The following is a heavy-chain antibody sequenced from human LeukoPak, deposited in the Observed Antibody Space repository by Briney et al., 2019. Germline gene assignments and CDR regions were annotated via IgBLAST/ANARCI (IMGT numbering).Heavy chain of an antibody. CDR2: IYYSGST. CDR1: GGSISSGDYY. V-gene: IGHV4-61*08. D-gene: IGHD2-2*02. J-gene: IGHJ4*02. Sequence: SETLSLTCTVSGGSISSGDYYWTWIRQHPGKGLEWIGYIYYSGSTNYNPSLNSRVTISLDTSKNQFSLMLRSLTAADTAVYYCARRYTASPGERFDYWGPGTLVTVSS. CDR3: ARRYTASPGERFDY.